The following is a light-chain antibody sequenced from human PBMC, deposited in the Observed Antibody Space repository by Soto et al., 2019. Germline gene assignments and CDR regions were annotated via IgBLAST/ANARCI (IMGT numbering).Light chain of an antibody. V-gene: IGKV3-15*01. J-gene: IGKJ4*01. CDR1: QTLYNN. Sequence: EIVMTQSPATLSVSPGERATLSCRASQTLYNNLAWYQQKLGQAPRLRIYGASARSTDIPARFSGSGYGTEFTLNISGLQSEDFAIYYCQQYSDWPLTFGGGTKVQIK. CDR3: QQYSDWPLT. CDR2: GAS.